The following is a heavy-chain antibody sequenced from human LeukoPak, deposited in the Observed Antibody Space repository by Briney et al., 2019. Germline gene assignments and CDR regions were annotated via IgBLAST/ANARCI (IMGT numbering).Heavy chain of an antibody. CDR3: ARDFSGEWEQVTGWWLDP. CDR1: GYTFGTHW. D-gene: IGHD3-16*01. CDR2: INPSGDFR. J-gene: IGHJ5*02. Sequence: ASVKVSCKASGYTFGTHWMHWVRQAPGQGLEWMGIINPSGDFRSYAQKFKGRVTVTRDMSTRTVYMELSDLRPDDTAVYYWARDFSGEWEQVTGWWLDPWGQGTLVTVSS. V-gene: IGHV1-46*01.